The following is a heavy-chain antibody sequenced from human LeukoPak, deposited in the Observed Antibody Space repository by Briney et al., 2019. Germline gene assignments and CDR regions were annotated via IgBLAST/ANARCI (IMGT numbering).Heavy chain of an antibody. V-gene: IGHV3-30-3*01. CDR3: ARGLSAVDY. J-gene: IGHJ4*02. Sequence: GGSLRLSCAASGLTFSSYAMHWVRQAPGKGLEWVAVISYDGSNKYYADSVKGRFTISRDNSKNTLYLQMNSLRAEDTAVYYCARGLSAVDYWGQGTLVTVSS. CDR1: GLTFSSYA. CDR2: ISYDGSNK.